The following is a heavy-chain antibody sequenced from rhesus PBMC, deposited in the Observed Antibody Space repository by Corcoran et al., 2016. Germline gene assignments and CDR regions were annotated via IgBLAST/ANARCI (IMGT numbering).Heavy chain of an antibody. J-gene: IGHJ4*01. Sequence: EVQLVEPGGGLAKPGGSLRLSCAASGFTLSDYYMDWVRLAPGKGLEWVSRISKGGGSTWYADSVKGRFTISRENAKNTLYFQMNSLRAEDTVVYYCARDRNIEVVLSAHFDHWGQGVLVTVSS. CDR1: GFTLSDYY. CDR2: ISKGGGST. CDR3: ARDRNIEVVLSAHFDH. V-gene: IGHV3-178*01. D-gene: IGHD2-15*01.